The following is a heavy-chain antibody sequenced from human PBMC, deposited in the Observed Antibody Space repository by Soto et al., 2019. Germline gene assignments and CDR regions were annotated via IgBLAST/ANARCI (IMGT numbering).Heavy chain of an antibody. J-gene: IGHJ4*02. Sequence: EVQLLESGGGLVQPGGSPRLSCAASGFTFSSYAMSWVRQAPGKGLEWVSAISGSGGSTYYADSVKGRFTISRDNSKNTLYLQMNSRRAEDTAVYYCAKSKVHRGGWWLTTAFDYWGQGTLVTVSS. D-gene: IGHD2-15*01. CDR1: GFTFSSYA. CDR2: ISGSGGST. CDR3: AKSKVHRGGWWLTTAFDY. V-gene: IGHV3-23*01.